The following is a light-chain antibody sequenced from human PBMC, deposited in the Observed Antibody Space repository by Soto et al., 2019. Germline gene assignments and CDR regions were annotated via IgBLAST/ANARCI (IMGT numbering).Light chain of an antibody. CDR1: HSISSSY. V-gene: IGKV3-20*01. Sequence: ETILTQSPGTLSLPPGERATLFCRASHSISSSYLAWYQQKPGQAPSLLIYGVSRRATGIPDRFSGSGSGTDFTLTISRLEPEDFAVYYCQQYGGSPLYSFGQGTKVDIK. CDR2: GVS. J-gene: IGKJ2*03. CDR3: QQYGGSPLYS.